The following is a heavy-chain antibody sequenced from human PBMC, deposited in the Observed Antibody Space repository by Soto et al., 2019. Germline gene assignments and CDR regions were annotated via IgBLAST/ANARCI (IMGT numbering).Heavy chain of an antibody. Sequence: ESGGGGVQPGRSLRLSCAASGFTFSSYGMHWVRQAPGKGLEWVAIIRFDGSNKYYADSVKGRFTISRDNSKNTLYLQMNCLRAEDTAVYYCARAGQYSGYDSYYYYGMDVWGQGTTVTVSS. V-gene: IGHV3-33*01. J-gene: IGHJ6*02. D-gene: IGHD5-12*01. CDR3: ARAGQYSGYDSYYYYGMDV. CDR2: IRFDGSNK. CDR1: GFTFSSYG.